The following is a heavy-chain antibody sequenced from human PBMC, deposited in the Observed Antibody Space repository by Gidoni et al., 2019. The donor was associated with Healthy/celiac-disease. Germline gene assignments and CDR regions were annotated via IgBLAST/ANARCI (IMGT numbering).Heavy chain of an antibody. CDR1: GFTFSSYA. J-gene: IGHJ5*02. D-gene: IGHD6-19*01. Sequence: EVQLLESGGGLVQPGGSMRLSLAASGFTFSSYAMSWVRQAPGKGMEWVSAISGSGGSTYYADSVKGRFTISRDNSKNTLYLQMNSLRAEDTAVYYCAKEVVGSSGWNNWFDPWGQGTLVTVSS. V-gene: IGHV3-23*01. CDR2: ISGSGGST. CDR3: AKEVVGSSGWNNWFDP.